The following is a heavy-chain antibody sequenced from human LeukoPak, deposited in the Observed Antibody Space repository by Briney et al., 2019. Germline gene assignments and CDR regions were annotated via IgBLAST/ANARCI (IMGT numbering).Heavy chain of an antibody. D-gene: IGHD3-22*01. Sequence: GGSLRLSCAASGFTIIKYWMSWVRQAPGKGLEWVANINRGGSEKDYVDSVKGRFTISRDNAKNSLFLQMNSLRAEDTALYYCVPHYFDSSGYYHGYWGQGTLVTVSS. J-gene: IGHJ4*02. CDR1: GFTIIKYW. V-gene: IGHV3-7*01. CDR2: INRGGSEK. CDR3: VPHYFDSSGYYHGY.